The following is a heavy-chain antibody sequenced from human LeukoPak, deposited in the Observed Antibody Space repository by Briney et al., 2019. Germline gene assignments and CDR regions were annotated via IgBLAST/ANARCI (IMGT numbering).Heavy chain of an antibody. CDR1: GFTFSSYS. J-gene: IGHJ4*02. D-gene: IGHD3-10*01. V-gene: IGHV3-21*01. CDR2: ISSSSSYI. CDR3: ARDLVVRGVILGAIDY. Sequence: PGGSLRLSCAASGFTFSSYSMNWVRQAPGKGLEWVSPISSSSSYIYYADSVKGRFTISRDNAKNSLYLQMNSLRAEDTAVYYCARDLVVRGVILGAIDYWGQGTLVTVSS.